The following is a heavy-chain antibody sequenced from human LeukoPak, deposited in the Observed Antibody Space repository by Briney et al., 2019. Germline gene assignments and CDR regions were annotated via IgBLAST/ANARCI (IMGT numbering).Heavy chain of an antibody. V-gene: IGHV3-74*01. Sequence: PGGSLRLSCAASGFSFSSYWMHWVRHAPGKGLVWVARINSDGSTTNYVDYVKGRFTISRDNAKNTLYLQMNSLRAEDTAVYYCARRSSGSPPYYFDSWGQGTLVTVSS. J-gene: IGHJ4*02. CDR3: ARRSSGSPPYYFDS. CDR2: INSDGSTT. CDR1: GFSFSSYW. D-gene: IGHD1-26*01.